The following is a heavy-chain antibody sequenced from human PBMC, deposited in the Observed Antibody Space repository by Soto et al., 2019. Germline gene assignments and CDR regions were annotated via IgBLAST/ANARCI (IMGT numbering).Heavy chain of an antibody. J-gene: IGHJ6*02. CDR2: INNNGGIT. V-gene: IGHV3-23*01. Sequence: GGSLRLSCAASGFTFSNYAMSWVRQAPGKGLEWVSGINNNGGITHYADPVKGRFTISRDNSKNTLYLQINSLRAEDTAVYYCAQAHTSGWSSYYYYGLDVWGQGTTVTAP. CDR3: AQAHTSGWSSYYYYGLDV. CDR1: GFTFSNYA. D-gene: IGHD6-19*01.